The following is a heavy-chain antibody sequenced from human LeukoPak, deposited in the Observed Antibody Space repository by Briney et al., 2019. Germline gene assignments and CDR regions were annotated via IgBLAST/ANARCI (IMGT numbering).Heavy chain of an antibody. V-gene: IGHV3-7*01. J-gene: IGHJ4*02. Sequence: GGSLRLSCAASGFTFSSYWMSWVRQAPGKGLEWVANIKQDGSEKYYVDSVKGRFTISRDNAKNSLYLQMNSLRAEDTAVYYCARDKYTYSGSRHFDYWGQGTLVTVSS. CDR1: GFTFSSYW. CDR2: IKQDGSEK. D-gene: IGHD1-26*01. CDR3: ARDKYTYSGSRHFDY.